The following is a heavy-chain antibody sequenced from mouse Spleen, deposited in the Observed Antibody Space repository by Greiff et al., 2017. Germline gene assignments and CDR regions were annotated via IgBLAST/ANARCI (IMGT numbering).Heavy chain of an antibody. Sequence: VQLQESGAELVKPGASVKLSCKASGYTFTEYTIHWVKQRSGQGLEWIGWFYPGSGSIKYNEKFKDKATLTADKSSSTVYMELSRLTSEDSAVYFCARHEGYYYGSSWGYFDYWGQGTTLTVSS. CDR3: ARHEGYYYGSSWGYFDY. V-gene: IGHV1-62-2*01. CDR1: GYTFTEYT. J-gene: IGHJ2*01. CDR2: FYPGSGSI. D-gene: IGHD1-1*01.